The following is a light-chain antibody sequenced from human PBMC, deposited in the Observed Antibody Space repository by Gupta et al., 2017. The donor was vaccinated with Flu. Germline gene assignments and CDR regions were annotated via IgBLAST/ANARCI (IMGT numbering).Light chain of an antibody. Sequence: DIEMTQSPPSLYASVGDSITIPCRPSKGISTYLAWFQQKPGRAPKSLIYAASRLQSGVPSKFSGSGFGTDFTLTISSLQPEDFATYYCQQYNSFPLTFGGGTKVEI. J-gene: IGKJ4*01. CDR3: QQYNSFPLT. CDR1: KGISTY. CDR2: AAS. V-gene: IGKV1-16*02.